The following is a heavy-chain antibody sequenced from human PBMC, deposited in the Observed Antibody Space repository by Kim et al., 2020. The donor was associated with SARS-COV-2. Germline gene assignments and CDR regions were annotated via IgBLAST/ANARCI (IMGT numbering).Heavy chain of an antibody. CDR2: ISAYNGNT. D-gene: IGHD6-13*01. J-gene: IGHJ5*02. CDR3: AREREQQLVNWFDP. V-gene: IGHV1-18*01. Sequence: SVKVSCKASGYTFTSYGISWVRQAPGQGLEWMGWISAYNGNTNYAQKLQGRVTMTTDTSTSTAYMELRSLRSDDTAVYYCAREREQQLVNWFDPWGQGTLVTVSS. CDR1: GYTFTSYG.